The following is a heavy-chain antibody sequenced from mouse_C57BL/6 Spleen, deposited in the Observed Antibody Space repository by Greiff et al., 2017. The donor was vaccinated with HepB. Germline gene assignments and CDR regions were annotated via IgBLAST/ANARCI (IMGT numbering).Heavy chain of an antibody. CDR3: ARNIDLHWYFDV. Sequence: VQLVESGPGLVQPSQSLSITCTVSGFSLTSYGVHWVRQSPGKGLEWLGVIWSGGSTDYNAAFISRLSISTDKSKSKVFFKMNSLQADDTAIYYCARNIDLHWYFDVWGKGTTVTVSS. CDR1: GFSLTSYG. J-gene: IGHJ1*03. V-gene: IGHV2-2*01. CDR2: IWSGGST.